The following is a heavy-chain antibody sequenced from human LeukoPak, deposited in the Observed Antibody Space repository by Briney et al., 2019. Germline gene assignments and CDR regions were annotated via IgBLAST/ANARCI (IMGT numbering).Heavy chain of an antibody. Sequence: GGSLRLSCEVFGFSASDYYMSWVRQAPGKGLEWVSLIRGSGATFYADSVKGRFTISRDDSKNMVFLQMNRLRVEDTAVYFCARDRAATEDWVEFDPWGQGTLVTVSS. V-gene: IGHV3-66*03. D-gene: IGHD6-25*01. J-gene: IGHJ5*02. CDR2: IRGSGAT. CDR3: ARDRAATEDWVEFDP. CDR1: GFSASDYY.